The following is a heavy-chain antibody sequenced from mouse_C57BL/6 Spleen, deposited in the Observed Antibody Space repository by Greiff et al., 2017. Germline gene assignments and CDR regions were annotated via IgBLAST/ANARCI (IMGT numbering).Heavy chain of an antibody. J-gene: IGHJ4*01. CDR3: ASSEITTVVAPPYYYAMAY. V-gene: IGHV1-72*01. CDR1: GYTFTSYW. D-gene: IGHD1-1*01. CDR2: IDPNSGGT. Sequence: QVQLQQSGAELVKPGASVKLSCKASGYTFTSYWMHWVKQRPGRGLEWIGRIDPNSGGTKYNEKFKSKATLTVDKPSSTVYMQLSSLTSEDSAVYYCASSEITTVVAPPYYYAMAYWGPGASVTVSS.